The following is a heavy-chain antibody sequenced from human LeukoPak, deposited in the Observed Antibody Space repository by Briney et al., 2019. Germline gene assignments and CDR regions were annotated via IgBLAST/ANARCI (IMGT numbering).Heavy chain of an antibody. Sequence: GGSLRLSCAASGFTFSSYWMHWVRQAPGKGLVWVSRINSDGSSTSYADSVKGRFTISRDNAKNTLYLQMNSLRAEDTAVYYCAIAYYYYYMDVGGKGTTVTVSS. J-gene: IGHJ6*03. CDR1: GFTFSSYW. CDR2: INSDGSST. CDR3: AIAYYYYYMDV. V-gene: IGHV3-74*01.